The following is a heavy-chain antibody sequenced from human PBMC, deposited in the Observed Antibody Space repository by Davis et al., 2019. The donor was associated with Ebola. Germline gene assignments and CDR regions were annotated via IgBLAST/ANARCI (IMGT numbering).Heavy chain of an antibody. CDR2: ISSSSSYI. J-gene: IGHJ4*02. D-gene: IGHD3-16*02. CDR1: GFTFSSYS. Sequence: GESLKISCAASGFTFSSYSMNWVRQAPGKGLEWVSSISSSSSYIYYADSVKGRFTISRDNAKNSLYLQMNSLRAEDTAVYYCARDLTFGGVIVIPVYDYWGQGTLVTVSS. CDR3: ARDLTFGGVIVIPVYDY. V-gene: IGHV3-21*01.